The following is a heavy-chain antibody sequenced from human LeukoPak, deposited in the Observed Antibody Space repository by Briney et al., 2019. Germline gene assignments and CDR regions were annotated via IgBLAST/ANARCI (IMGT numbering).Heavy chain of an antibody. V-gene: IGHV1-2*02. CDR2: INPNSGGT. D-gene: IGHD2-2*01. J-gene: IGHJ5*02. CDR3: ARRGYYSSTSCYRNWFDP. Sequence: ASVKVSCKASGYTFTGYYMHWVRQAPGQGLEWMGWINPNSGGTNYARKFQGRVTMTRDTSISTAYMELSRLRSDDTAVYYCARRGYYSSTSCYRNWFDPWGQGTLVTVSS. CDR1: GYTFTGYY.